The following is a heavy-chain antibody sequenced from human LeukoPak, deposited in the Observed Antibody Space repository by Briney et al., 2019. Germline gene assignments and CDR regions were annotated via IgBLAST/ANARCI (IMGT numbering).Heavy chain of an antibody. V-gene: IGHV3-74*01. CDR1: GFTFSKYW. Sequence: GGSLRLSCAASGFTFSKYWMLWVRQAPGKGLERVSRINTDGTVTTYADSVKGRFTASRDNADNTMFPQMNSVRDEDTAVYYCATKQWLAPPPDSWGQGTPVTVSS. CDR2: INTDGTVT. J-gene: IGHJ4*02. CDR3: ATKQWLAPPPDS. D-gene: IGHD6-19*01.